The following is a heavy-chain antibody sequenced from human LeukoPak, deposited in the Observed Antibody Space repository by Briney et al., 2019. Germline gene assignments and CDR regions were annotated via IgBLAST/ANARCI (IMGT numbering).Heavy chain of an antibody. CDR3: ARGWTPYYDFWSGYYTSRASDDWFDP. V-gene: IGHV3-33*01. Sequence: GRSLRLSCAASGFTFSSYGMHWVRQAPGKGLEWVAVIWYDGSNKYYADSVKGRFTISRDNSKNTLYLQMNSLRAEDTAVYYCARGWTPYYDFWSGYYTSRASDDWFDPWGQGTLVTVSS. D-gene: IGHD3-3*01. CDR1: GFTFSSYG. CDR2: IWYDGSNK. J-gene: IGHJ5*02.